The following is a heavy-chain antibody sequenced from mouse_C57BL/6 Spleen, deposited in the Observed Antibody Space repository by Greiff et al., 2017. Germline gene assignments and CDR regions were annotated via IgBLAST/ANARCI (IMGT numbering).Heavy chain of an antibody. CDR2: IFPGSGST. CDR3: ASREASYSNYGAMDY. J-gene: IGHJ4*01. Sequence: QVQLQQSGPELVKPGASVKISCKASGYTFTDYYINWVKQRPGQGLEWIGWIFPGSGSTYYNEKFKGKATLTVDKSSSTAYMLISSLTAEDSAVYFCASREASYSNYGAMDYWGQGTSVTVSS. CDR1: GYTFTDYY. D-gene: IGHD2-5*01. V-gene: IGHV1-75*01.